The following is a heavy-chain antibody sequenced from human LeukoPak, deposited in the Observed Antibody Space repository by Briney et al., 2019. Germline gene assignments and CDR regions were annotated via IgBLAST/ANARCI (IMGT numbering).Heavy chain of an antibody. J-gene: IGHJ4*02. CDR3: AKDLRDYYSSVKY. CDR1: GFTFSSYG. D-gene: IGHD3-10*01. Sequence: GGSLRLSCAASGFTFSSYGMHWVRQAPGKGLEWVAVISYDGSNKYYADSVKGRFTISRDNSKNTLYLQMNSLRAEDTAVYYCAKDLRDYYSSVKYWGQGTLVTVSS. V-gene: IGHV3-30*18. CDR2: ISYDGSNK.